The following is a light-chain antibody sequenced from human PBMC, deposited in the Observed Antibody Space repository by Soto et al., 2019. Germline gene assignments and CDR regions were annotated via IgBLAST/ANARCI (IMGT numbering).Light chain of an antibody. J-gene: IGKJ3*01. V-gene: IGKV1-39*01. CDR3: QQSSSAHRT. Sequence: DIQMTHSPSSLSASEGDRVTITCRASQSVNTYLNWYQHKPGKAPKLLIYAASSLQSGVPSRFSGSGSGTEFTLTISSLQPEDYAVYYCQQSSSAHRTFGPVSKVEIX. CDR2: AAS. CDR1: QSVNTY.